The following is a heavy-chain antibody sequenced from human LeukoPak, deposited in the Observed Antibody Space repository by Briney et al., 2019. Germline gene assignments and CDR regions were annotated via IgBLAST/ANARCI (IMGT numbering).Heavy chain of an antibody. J-gene: IGHJ3*02. CDR3: ASYYDSSGYYYIAFDI. CDR1: GGTFSSYA. Sequence: SVKVSCKASGGTFSSYAISWVRQAPGQGLEWVGRIIPIFGTANYAQKFQGRVTITTHESTSTAYMELSGLRSEDTAVYYCASYYDSSGYYYIAFDIWGQGTMVTVSS. CDR2: IIPIFGTA. D-gene: IGHD3-22*01. V-gene: IGHV1-69*05.